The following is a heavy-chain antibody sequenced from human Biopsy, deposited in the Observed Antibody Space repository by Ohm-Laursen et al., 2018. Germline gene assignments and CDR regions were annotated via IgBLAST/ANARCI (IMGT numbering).Heavy chain of an antibody. J-gene: IGHJ4*02. CDR1: TGTFNSYG. CDR2: IILILRTT. D-gene: IGHD2-2*01. CDR3: AREAIGYQLPCDD. Sequence: SVKVSCKAPTGTFNSYGIIWVRQAPGQGLEWMGRIILILRTTAYAQTFLGRVTITADSPTSTVDMELTSLTSDDTAVYFCAREAIGYQLPCDDWGQGTLVTVSS. V-gene: IGHV1-69*11.